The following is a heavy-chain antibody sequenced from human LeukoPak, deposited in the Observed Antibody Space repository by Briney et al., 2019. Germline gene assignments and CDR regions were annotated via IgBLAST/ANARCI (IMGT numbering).Heavy chain of an antibody. J-gene: IGHJ4*02. Sequence: GGPLRLSCAASGFTFRNAWMTWVRQAPGKGLEWVSIIYSGGSTFYADSVKGRFTISRDNSKNTLYLQMNSLRAEDTAVNYCAKGLYDFWSGGGVLDYWGQGTLVTVSS. CDR3: AKGLYDFWSGGGVLDY. V-gene: IGHV3-53*01. D-gene: IGHD3-3*01. CDR2: IYSGGST. CDR1: GFTFRNAW.